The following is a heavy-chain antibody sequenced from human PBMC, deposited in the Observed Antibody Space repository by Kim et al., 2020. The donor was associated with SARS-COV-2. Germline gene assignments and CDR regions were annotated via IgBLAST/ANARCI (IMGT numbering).Heavy chain of an antibody. CDR2: INTNTGNP. Sequence: ASVKVSCKASGYTFTSYAMNWVRQAPGQGLEWMGWINTNTGNPAYAPGFTGRFVFSLDTSVSTAYLQISSLKAEDTAVYYCATARDRNIAVAGLVDFWGQGTLVTVSS. J-gene: IGHJ4*02. CDR3: ATARDRNIAVAGLVDF. CDR1: GYTFTSYA. D-gene: IGHD6-19*01. V-gene: IGHV7-4-1*02.